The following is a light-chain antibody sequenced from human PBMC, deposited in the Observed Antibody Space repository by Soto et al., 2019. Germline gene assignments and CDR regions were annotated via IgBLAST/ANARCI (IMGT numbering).Light chain of an antibody. CDR1: SSDVGGYNY. CDR2: EVS. V-gene: IGLV2-14*01. Sequence: QSALTQPASVSGSPGQSITISCTGTSSDVGGYNYVSWYQQHPGKAPKLMIYEVSNRPSGVSNRFSGPKSGNTASLTISGLQAEDEADYYCSSYTSSSIRVVFGGGTKLTVL. J-gene: IGLJ2*01. CDR3: SSYTSSSIRVV.